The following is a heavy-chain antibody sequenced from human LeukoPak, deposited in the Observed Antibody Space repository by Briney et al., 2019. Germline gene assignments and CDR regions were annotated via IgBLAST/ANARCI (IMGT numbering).Heavy chain of an antibody. V-gene: IGHV7-4-1*02. CDR2: INTNTGNP. D-gene: IGHD3-3*01. CDR1: GGTFSSYA. J-gene: IGHJ6*02. Sequence: ASVKVSCKASGGTFSSYAISWVRQAPGQGLEWMGWINTNTGNPTYAQGFTGRFVFSLDTSVSTAYLQISSLKAEDTAVYYCARQYDFWSGYMGYYYGMDVWGQGTTVTVSS. CDR3: ARQYDFWSGYMGYYYGMDV.